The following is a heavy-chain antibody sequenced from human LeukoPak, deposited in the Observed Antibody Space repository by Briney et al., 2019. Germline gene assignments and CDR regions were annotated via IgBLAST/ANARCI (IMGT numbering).Heavy chain of an antibody. J-gene: IGHJ3*02. CDR3: ASLKNYYDSSGYLVTDAFDI. CDR1: GYTFTGYY. D-gene: IGHD3-22*01. CDR2: INPNSGGT. Sequence: GASVKVSCKASGYTFTGYYMHWVRQAPGQGLEWMGWINPNSGGTNYAQKLQGRVTMTTDTSTSTAYMELRSLKPDDTAVYYCASLKNYYDSSGYLVTDAFDIWGQGTMVTVSS. V-gene: IGHV1-2*02.